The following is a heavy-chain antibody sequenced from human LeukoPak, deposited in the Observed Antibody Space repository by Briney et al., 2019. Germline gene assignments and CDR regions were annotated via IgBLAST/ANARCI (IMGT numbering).Heavy chain of an antibody. J-gene: IGHJ5*02. V-gene: IGHV3-30*02. CDR2: IRYDGSNK. D-gene: IGHD3-3*01. Sequence: GGSLRLSCAASGFTFSSYGMHWVRQAPGKGLEWVAFIRYDGSNKYYADSVKGRFTISRDNSKNTLYLQMNSLRAEDTAVYYCARSDYDFWSGYYRLFDPWGQGTLVTVSS. CDR3: ARSDYDFWSGYYRLFDP. CDR1: GFTFSSYG.